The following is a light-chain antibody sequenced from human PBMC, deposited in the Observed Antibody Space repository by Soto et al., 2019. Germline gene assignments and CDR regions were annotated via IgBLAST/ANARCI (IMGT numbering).Light chain of an antibody. CDR2: DAS. Sequence: AIQLTQSPSSLSASVGDRVTISCRASQGVSSALAWYQQKPGKAPKLLFYDASSLQSGVQSRFSGSGSGTDFTLTISSLQPEDFATYYCQQFNNYPWTFGQGTKVEIK. J-gene: IGKJ1*01. CDR3: QQFNNYPWT. CDR1: QGVSSA. V-gene: IGKV1D-13*01.